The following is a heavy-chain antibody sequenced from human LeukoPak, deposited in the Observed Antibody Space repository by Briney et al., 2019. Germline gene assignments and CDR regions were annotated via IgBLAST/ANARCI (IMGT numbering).Heavy chain of an antibody. CDR3: ARRRLPAADPWYFDL. D-gene: IGHD6-13*01. CDR2: ISSGGSST. Sequence: PGGSLRLSCAASGFTFSSYWMHWVRQAPGKGLVWVSLISSGGSSTTYADSVKGRFTISRDSAKNTLYLQMNSLRAEDTAVYYCARRRLPAADPWYFDLWGRGTLVTVSS. V-gene: IGHV3-74*01. J-gene: IGHJ2*01. CDR1: GFTFSSYW.